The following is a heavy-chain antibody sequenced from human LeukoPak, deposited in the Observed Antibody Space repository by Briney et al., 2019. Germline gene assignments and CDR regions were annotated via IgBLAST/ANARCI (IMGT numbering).Heavy chain of an antibody. D-gene: IGHD3-10*01. CDR1: GGSISSYY. V-gene: IGHV4-59*01. CDR2: IYYSGST. CDR3: ARGGGVLWFGEPRDYFDY. Sequence: NSSETLSLTCTVSGGSISSYYWSWIRQPPGKGLEWIGYIYYSGSTNYNPSLKSRVTISVDTSKNQFSLKLSSVTAADTAVYYCARGGGVLWFGEPRDYFDYWGQGTLVTVSS. J-gene: IGHJ4*02.